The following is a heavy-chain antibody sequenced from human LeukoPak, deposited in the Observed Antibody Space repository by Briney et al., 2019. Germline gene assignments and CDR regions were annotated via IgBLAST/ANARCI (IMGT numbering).Heavy chain of an antibody. CDR3: ARGGKATVVTM. J-gene: IGHJ4*02. D-gene: IGHD4-23*01. CDR2: IYSSGST. V-gene: IGHV4-4*07. CDR1: GGSINSYY. Sequence: SETLSLTCTVSGGSINSYYWSWIRQPAGKGLEWIGRIYSSGSTNYNPSLKSRVSMSVDTPKNQFSLKLTSVTAADTAVYYCARGGKATVVTMWGQGILVTVSS.